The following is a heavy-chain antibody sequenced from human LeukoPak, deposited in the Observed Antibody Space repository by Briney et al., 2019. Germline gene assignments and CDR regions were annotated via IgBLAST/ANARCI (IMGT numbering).Heavy chain of an antibody. J-gene: IGHJ6*02. CDR2: IKQDGSEK. D-gene: IGHD3-16*01. CDR1: GFTFSNYW. Sequence: GGSLRLSCAASGFTFSNYWMGWVRQPPGRGLEGVANIKQDGSEKYYVDSVKGRFTISRDNSKNTLYLQMNSLRAEDTAVYYCAKGVTSVYYYYYGMDVWGQGTTVTVSS. CDR3: AKGVTSVYYYYYGMDV. V-gene: IGHV3-7*03.